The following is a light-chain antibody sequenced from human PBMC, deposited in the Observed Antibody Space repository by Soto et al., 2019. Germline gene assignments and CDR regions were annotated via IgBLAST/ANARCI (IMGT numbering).Light chain of an antibody. CDR2: DAS. V-gene: IGKV3D-20*02. J-gene: IGKJ4*01. CDR1: QSVSSSY. Sequence: IVLTQSPATLSLSTGERATHSCRSSQSVSSSYLAWCQQKPGQAPRLLIYDASNRATGIPARFSGSGSGTDFPLTISSLEPEEFAVYYCQQRSDSSSVTFGGGTKVDIK. CDR3: QQRSDSSSVT.